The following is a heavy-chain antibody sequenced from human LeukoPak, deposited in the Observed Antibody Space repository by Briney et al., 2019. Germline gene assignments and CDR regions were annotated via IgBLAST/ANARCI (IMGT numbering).Heavy chain of an antibody. Sequence: SETLSLTCTVSGVSSSSSYWSWIRQPPGKGLEWIGYIFYTGDSNHNPSFKSRVSISLDTSKDQISLKLYPVTAADTAVYYCARHRFASPLDSWGQGTLVTVSS. CDR2: IFYTGDS. CDR3: ARHRFASPLDS. V-gene: IGHV4-59*08. D-gene: IGHD2-21*01. CDR1: GVSSSSSY. J-gene: IGHJ4*02.